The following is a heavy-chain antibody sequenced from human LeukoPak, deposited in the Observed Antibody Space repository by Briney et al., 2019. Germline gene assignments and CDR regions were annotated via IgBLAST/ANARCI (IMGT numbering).Heavy chain of an antibody. CDR3: ARDSAPYYDFWSGYYLYGMDV. V-gene: IGHV3-21*01. Sequence: GGSLRLSCAASGFTFSSYSMNWVRQAPGKGLEWVSSISSSSYIYYADSVKGRFTISRDNAKNSLYLQMNSLRAEDTAVYYCARDSAPYYDFWSGYYLYGMDVRGQGTTVTVSS. CDR1: GFTFSSYS. CDR2: ISSSSYI. D-gene: IGHD3-3*01. J-gene: IGHJ6*02.